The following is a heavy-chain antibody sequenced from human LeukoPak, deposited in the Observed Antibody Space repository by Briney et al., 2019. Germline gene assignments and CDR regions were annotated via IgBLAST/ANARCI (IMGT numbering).Heavy chain of an antibody. CDR2: IIPIFGTA. D-gene: IGHD3-3*01. V-gene: IGHV1-69*05. J-gene: IGHJ4*02. CDR3: AGLTIFGVVSIDY. Sequence: SVKVSCKASGGTFSSYAISWVRQAPGQGLEWMGRIIPIFGTANYAQKFQGRVTITTGESTSTAYMELSSLRSEDTAVYYCAGLTIFGVVSIDYWGQGTLVTVSS. CDR1: GGTFSSYA.